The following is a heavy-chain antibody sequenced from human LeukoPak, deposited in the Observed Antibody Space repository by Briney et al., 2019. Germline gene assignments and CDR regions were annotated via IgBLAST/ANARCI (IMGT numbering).Heavy chain of an antibody. CDR2: LNPSGVP. V-gene: IGHV4-4*07. CDR3: ERESAPNYRGYQIGQHYFES. J-gene: IGHJ4*02. CDR1: GDSISYAY. Sequence: SETLSLTCSVSGDSISYAYWSWIRQSPGKGLEWVGRLNPSGVPNYNPSLESRVTISVDKSKNQLSLDLTSVATEDTGVYFCERESAPNYRGYQIGQHYFESWGQGTMVTVSS. D-gene: IGHD5-18*01.